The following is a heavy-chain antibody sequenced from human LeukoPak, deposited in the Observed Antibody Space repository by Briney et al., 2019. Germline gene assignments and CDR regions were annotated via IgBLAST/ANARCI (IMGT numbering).Heavy chain of an antibody. CDR1: GFTFSSYA. V-gene: IGHV3-23*01. CDR2: ISGSGGST. D-gene: IGHD3-10*01. Sequence: GGSLRLSCAASGFTFSSYAVSWVRQAPGKGLEWVSAISGSGGSTYYADSVKGPFTISRDNSKNTLYLQMNSLRAEDTAVYYCAKAASMVRGVIIIPPYFDYWGQGTLATVSS. CDR3: AKAASMVRGVIIIPPYFDY. J-gene: IGHJ4*02.